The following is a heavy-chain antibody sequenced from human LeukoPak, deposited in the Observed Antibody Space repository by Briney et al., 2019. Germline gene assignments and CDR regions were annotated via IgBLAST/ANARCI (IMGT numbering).Heavy chain of an antibody. D-gene: IGHD3-3*01. CDR2: IKQDGSEK. J-gene: IGHJ6*02. CDR3: ARDPHYDFWSGQTYYYYGMDV. V-gene: IGHV3-7*01. CDR1: GFTFSSYW. Sequence: GGSLRLSCAASGFTFSSYWMSWVRQAPGKVLEWVANIKQDGSEKYYVDSVKGRFTISRDNAKNSLYLQMNSLRAEDTAVYYCARDPHYDFWSGQTYYYYGMDVWGQGTTVTVFS.